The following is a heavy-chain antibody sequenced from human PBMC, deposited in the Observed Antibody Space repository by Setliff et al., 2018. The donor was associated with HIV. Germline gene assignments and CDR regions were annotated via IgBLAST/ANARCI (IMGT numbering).Heavy chain of an antibody. CDR3: ARAPPGIQNDAFDV. Sequence: SETLSLTCTVYGGSITRTPYYWGWIRQPPGKGLEWIGSIHHSGTAYDNPSLKSRVTISVDPSKNQFSLRLTSVTAAYTAVYYCARAPPGIQNDAFDVWGQGTMVTVSS. J-gene: IGHJ3*01. CDR1: GGSITRTPYY. CDR2: IHHSGTA. V-gene: IGHV4-39*01.